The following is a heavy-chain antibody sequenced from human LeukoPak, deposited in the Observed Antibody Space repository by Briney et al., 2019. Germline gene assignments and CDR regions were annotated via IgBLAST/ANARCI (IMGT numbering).Heavy chain of an antibody. CDR1: GFTFSDYY. V-gene: IGHV3-11*01. D-gene: IGHD2-2*01. Sequence: GGSLRLSCAASGFTFSDYYMSWIRQAPGKGLEWVPCISSSGSTIYYADSVKGRFTISRDNAKNSLYLQMNSLRAEDTAVYYCARVGYCSSTSCYDYWGQGTLVTVSS. CDR3: ARVGYCSSTSCYDY. J-gene: IGHJ4*02. CDR2: ISSSGSTI.